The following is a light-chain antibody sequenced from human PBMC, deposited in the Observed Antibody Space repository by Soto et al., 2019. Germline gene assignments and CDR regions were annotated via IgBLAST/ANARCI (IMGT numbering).Light chain of an antibody. J-gene: IGLJ1*01. CDR1: SSDVGSYNY. CDR3: ATWDDSVYV. Sequence: QSALTQPASVSGSPGQSITISCTGTSSDVGSYNYVSWYQQHPGKAPKLMIYEVSDRPSGISSRFSGSKSGNTASLTISGLQTEDEADYYCATWDDSVYVFGTGTKLTVL. V-gene: IGLV2-14*01. CDR2: EVS.